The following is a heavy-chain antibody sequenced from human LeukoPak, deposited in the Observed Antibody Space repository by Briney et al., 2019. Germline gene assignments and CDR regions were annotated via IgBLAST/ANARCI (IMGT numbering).Heavy chain of an antibody. D-gene: IGHD6-19*01. Sequence: GGSLRLSCAASGFTFSSYAMSWVRQAPGKGLEWVSAIGGSGGNTYYADSVKGRFTISRDNSKNTLYLQMNSLRAEDTAVYYCAKYPSGWYFPNWFDPWGQGTLVTVSS. CDR1: GFTFSSYA. CDR3: AKYPSGWYFPNWFDP. J-gene: IGHJ5*02. CDR2: IGGSGGNT. V-gene: IGHV3-23*01.